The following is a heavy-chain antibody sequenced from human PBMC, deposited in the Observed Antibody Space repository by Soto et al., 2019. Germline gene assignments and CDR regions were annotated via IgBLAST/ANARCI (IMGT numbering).Heavy chain of an antibody. J-gene: IGHJ6*03. D-gene: IGHD3-10*01. CDR2: IYYSGST. CDR3: ARNAVRGPSYYMDA. V-gene: IGHV4-28*01. Sequence: SETLSLTCAVSGYSISSSNWWGWIRQPPGKGLEWIGYIYYSGSTYYNPSLKSRVTMSVDTSKNQFSLKLSSVTAVDTAVYYCARNAVRGPSYYMDAWGKGTTVTVSS. CDR1: GYSISSSNW.